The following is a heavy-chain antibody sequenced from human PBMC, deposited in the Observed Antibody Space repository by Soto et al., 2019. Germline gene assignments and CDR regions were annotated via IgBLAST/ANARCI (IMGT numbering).Heavy chain of an antibody. CDR2: MCYAGST. Sequence: PSETLSLTCTVSGDSISTFYWGWMRQSPGRELEWIGYMCYAGSTNYNPSLKSRVTISVDRSKNQFSLKLTSPNAADTAVYYCARGRTVSNYAEDSSHYFNFFDYWGQGTQVTVSS. D-gene: IGHD3-22*01. CDR1: GDSISTFY. CDR3: ARGRTVSNYAEDSSHYFNFFDY. V-gene: IGHV4-59*12. J-gene: IGHJ4*02.